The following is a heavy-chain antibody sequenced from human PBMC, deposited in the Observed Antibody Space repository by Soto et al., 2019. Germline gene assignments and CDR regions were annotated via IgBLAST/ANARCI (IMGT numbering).Heavy chain of an antibody. CDR2: IYPDDSDT. CDR1: GYSFSNFW. Sequence: PGESLKISCQASGYSFSNFWIAWVRQMPGEGLEWLGIIYPDDSDTRYSPSFLGQVTISADKSIKTTCLQWSSLKASDTAIYFCASSVLVTSTMNYFDLWGQGTLVTSPQ. CDR3: ASSVLVTSTMNYFDL. D-gene: IGHD2-8*02. V-gene: IGHV5-51*01. J-gene: IGHJ4*02.